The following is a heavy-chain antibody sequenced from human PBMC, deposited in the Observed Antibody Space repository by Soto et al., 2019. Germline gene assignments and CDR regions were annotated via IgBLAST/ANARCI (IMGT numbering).Heavy chain of an antibody. V-gene: IGHV1-69*02. CDR3: ARGEMVRGVTAQYYYYYYMDV. Sequence: QVQLVQSGAEVKKPGSSVKVSCKASGGTFSSYTISWVRQAPGQGLEWMGRIIPILGIANYAQKCQGRVTITADKSTSTAYMELSSLRSEDTAVYYCARGEMVRGVTAQYYYYYYMDVWGKGTTVTVSS. J-gene: IGHJ6*03. CDR2: IIPILGIA. CDR1: GGTFSSYT. D-gene: IGHD3-10*01.